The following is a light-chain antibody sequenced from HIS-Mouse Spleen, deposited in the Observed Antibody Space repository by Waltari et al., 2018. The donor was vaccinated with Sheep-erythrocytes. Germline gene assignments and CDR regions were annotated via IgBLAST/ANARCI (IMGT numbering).Light chain of an antibody. CDR2: QDS. CDR3: QAWDSSTAV. V-gene: IGLV3-1*01. Sequence: SYELTQPPPLSVSPGQTASLPCSGDKLGSKYACWYQQKPGQSPVLVIYQDSKRPSGIPERFSGSNSGNTATLTISGTQAMDEADYYCQAWDSSTAVFGGGTKLTVL. J-gene: IGLJ2*01. CDR1: KLGSKY.